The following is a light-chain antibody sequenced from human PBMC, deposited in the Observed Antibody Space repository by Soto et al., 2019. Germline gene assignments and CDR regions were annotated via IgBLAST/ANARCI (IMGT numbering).Light chain of an antibody. CDR1: SSDVGGYKY. J-gene: IGLJ1*01. V-gene: IGLV2-8*01. CDR2: EVN. CDR3: SSYAGINNLGL. Sequence: QSALTQPPSASGSPGQSVTISCTGTSSDVGGYKYVSWYQQHPGKAPKLMIFEVNKRPSGVPDRFSGSKSGNTASLTVSGLQSEDEADYYCSSYAGINNLGLFGTGTKVTAL.